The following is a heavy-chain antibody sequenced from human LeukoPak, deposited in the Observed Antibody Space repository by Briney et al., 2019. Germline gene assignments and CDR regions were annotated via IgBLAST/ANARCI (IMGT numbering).Heavy chain of an antibody. CDR3: AKDDYGDYTPAY. V-gene: IGHV3-30*18. D-gene: IGHD4-17*01. CDR1: GFTYSSYG. Sequence: GGSLRLSCAASGFTYSSYGMHWVRQARGKGLEGVAVISYDGSNNYYADYVKGRFTIARDNSKNTLYLQMNSLRAEDTAVYYCAKDDYGDYTPAYWGQGTLVTVSS. CDR2: ISYDGSNN. J-gene: IGHJ4*02.